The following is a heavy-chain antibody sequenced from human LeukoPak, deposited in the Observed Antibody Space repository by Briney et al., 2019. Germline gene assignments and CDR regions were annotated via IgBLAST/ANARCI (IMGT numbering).Heavy chain of an antibody. CDR2: ISHSGST. CDR1: GGSISSYY. J-gene: IGHJ4*02. D-gene: IGHD4-11*01. CDR3: AKMTPVTSFQLLVLDS. Sequence: PSETLSLTCTVSGGSISSYYWSWIRQPPGKGLEWIGEISHSGSTNYNPSLESRVTVSVDNSENQFSLKLSSVTAADTAVYYCAKMTPVTSFQLLVLDSWGPGTLVTISS. V-gene: IGHV4-59*12.